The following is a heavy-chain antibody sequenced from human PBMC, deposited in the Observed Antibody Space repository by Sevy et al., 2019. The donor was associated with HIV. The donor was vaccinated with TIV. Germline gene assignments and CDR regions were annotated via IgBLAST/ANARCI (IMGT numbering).Heavy chain of an antibody. CDR1: GFTFSKYS. Sequence: GGCLRLSCAASGFTFSKYSMSWVRQPPGKGLEWVSTLSFGCGEINYADSVKGRFTISRDNSKSSVYLQMNNLRPEDTAVYYCAREGCTKPHDYWGQGTLVFVSS. D-gene: IGHD2-8*01. J-gene: IGHJ4*02. V-gene: IGHV3-23*01. CDR3: AREGCTKPHDY. CDR2: LSFGCGEI.